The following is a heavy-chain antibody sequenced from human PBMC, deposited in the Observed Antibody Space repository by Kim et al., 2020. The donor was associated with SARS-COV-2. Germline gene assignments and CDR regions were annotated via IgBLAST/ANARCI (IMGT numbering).Heavy chain of an antibody. CDR1: GYSFTSYW. Sequence: GESLKISCKGSGYSFTSYWIGWVRQMPGKGLEWMGIIYPGDSDTRYSPSFQGQVTISADKSISTDYLQWSSLKASDTAMYYCARLYYDFWSGYYTPALGYYYGMDVWGQGTTVTVSS. D-gene: IGHD3-3*01. J-gene: IGHJ6*02. CDR3: ARLYYDFWSGYYTPALGYYYGMDV. V-gene: IGHV5-51*01. CDR2: IYPGDSDT.